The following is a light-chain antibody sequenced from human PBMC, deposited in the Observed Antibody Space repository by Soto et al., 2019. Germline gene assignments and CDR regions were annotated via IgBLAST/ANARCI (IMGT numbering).Light chain of an antibody. CDR1: SSDGGGYNY. J-gene: IGLJ1*01. CDR2: EVS. CDR3: SSYTSSSTGV. V-gene: IGLV2-14*01. Sequence: QSVLTQPASVSGSPGQSITISCTGTSSDGGGYNYVSWYQQHPGKAPKLMIYEVSNRPSGVSNRFSGSKSGNTASLTISGLQAEDEADYYCSSYTSSSTGVFGTGTKLTVL.